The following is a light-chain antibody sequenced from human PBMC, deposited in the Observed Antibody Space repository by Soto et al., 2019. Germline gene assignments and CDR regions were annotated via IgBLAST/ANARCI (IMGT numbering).Light chain of an antibody. CDR3: QQYSSLPHT. CDR2: GVS. J-gene: IGKJ2*01. Sequence: ESVLTQSPGTLSLSPGERATLSCRATQSVSNNYFAWYQQKPGQSPRLLIYGVSSKATDIPDRFSGSGSGTDLTLTISRLEPEDFVVYYCQQYSSLPHTFGQGTKLEVK. V-gene: IGKV3-20*01. CDR1: QSVSNNY.